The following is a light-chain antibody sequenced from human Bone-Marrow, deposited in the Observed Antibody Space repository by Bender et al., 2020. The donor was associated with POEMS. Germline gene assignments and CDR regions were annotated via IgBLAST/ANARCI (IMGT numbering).Light chain of an antibody. CDR1: SSDVGGYQY. CDR2: DVN. V-gene: IGLV2-11*01. Sequence: QSALTQPRSVSGSPGQSVTISCTGTSSDVGGYQYVSWYQQHPGKAPKLMIYDVNRRPSGVPDRFSGSKSGTSASLAITGLQAEDEGDYYCQSYDNSLGGWVFGGGTKLTVL. J-gene: IGLJ3*02. CDR3: QSYDNSLGGWV.